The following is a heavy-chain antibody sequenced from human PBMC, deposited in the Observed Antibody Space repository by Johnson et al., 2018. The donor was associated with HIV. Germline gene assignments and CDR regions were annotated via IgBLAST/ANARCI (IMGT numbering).Heavy chain of an antibody. V-gene: IGHV3-23*04. Sequence: VQLVESGGGVVQPGGSLRLSCAASGFTFSSYGMSWVRQAPGKGLEWVSGVTGTGGDTYYAESVKGRFPISRDNSKNTLYLQLNSLRAEDTAVYHCAREGAWEVRPGAFDIWGQGTTVTVSS. J-gene: IGHJ3*02. D-gene: IGHD1-26*01. CDR2: VTGTGGDT. CDR3: AREGAWEVRPGAFDI. CDR1: GFTFSSYG.